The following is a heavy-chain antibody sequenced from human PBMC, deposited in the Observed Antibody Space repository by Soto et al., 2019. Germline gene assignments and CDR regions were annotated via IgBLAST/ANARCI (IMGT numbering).Heavy chain of an antibody. CDR1: GYTFTSYG. V-gene: IGHV1-18*01. CDR3: ARGGVFFFAAPTNPFDY. CDR2: IRAYNGNT. J-gene: IGHJ4*02. Sequence: ASVQVSCKASGYTFTSYGISWVRQAPGQGLEWKGWIRAYNGNTNYAQKLQGRVTMTTDTSTSTAYMELRSLRSDDTAVYYCARGGVFFFAAPTNPFDYWGQGTLVTVSS. D-gene: IGHD3-10*01.